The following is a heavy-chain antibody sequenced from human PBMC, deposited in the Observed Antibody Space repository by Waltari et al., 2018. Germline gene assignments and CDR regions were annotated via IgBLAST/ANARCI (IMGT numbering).Heavy chain of an antibody. D-gene: IGHD6-19*01. CDR2: IYYSGST. J-gene: IGHJ4*02. CDR1: GGSISSYY. V-gene: IGHV4-59*12. CDR3: ARGGGYSSGWYPPFDC. Sequence: QVQLQESGPGLVKPSETLSLTCTVSGGSISSYYWSWIRQPPGKGLEWIGYIYYSGSTNYNPSLRSRVTISVDTYKNQFSLKLTSVTAADTAVYYCARGGGYSSGWYPPFDCWGQGTLVTVSS.